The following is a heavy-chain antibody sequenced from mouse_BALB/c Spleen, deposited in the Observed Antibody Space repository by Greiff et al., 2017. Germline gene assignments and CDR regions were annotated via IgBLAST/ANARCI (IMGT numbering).Heavy chain of an antibody. D-gene: IGHD2-14*01. CDR1: GFTFSNYW. J-gene: IGHJ3*01. V-gene: IGHV6-6*02. Sequence: EVKLMESGGGLVQPGGSMKLSCVASGFTFSNYWMNWVRQSPEKGLEWVAEIRLKSNNYATHYAESVKGRFTISRDDSKSSVYLQMNNLRAEDTGIYYCTREYDGFAYWGQGTLVTVSA. CDR2: IRLKSNNYAT. CDR3: TREYDGFAY.